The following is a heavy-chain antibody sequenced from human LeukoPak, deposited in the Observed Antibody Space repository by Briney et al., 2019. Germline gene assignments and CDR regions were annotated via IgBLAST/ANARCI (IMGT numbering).Heavy chain of an antibody. CDR1: GFTVSSNY. Sequence: PGGSLRLSCAASGFTVSSNYMSWVRQAPGKGLEWVSVISSGGTTDYADSVKGRFTISRDNSKNTVYLQMNSLRAEDTAVYYCARDTVYVDAFDIWGQGTMVTVSS. CDR3: ARDTVYVDAFDI. CDR2: ISSGGTT. D-gene: IGHD1-14*01. V-gene: IGHV3-53*01. J-gene: IGHJ3*02.